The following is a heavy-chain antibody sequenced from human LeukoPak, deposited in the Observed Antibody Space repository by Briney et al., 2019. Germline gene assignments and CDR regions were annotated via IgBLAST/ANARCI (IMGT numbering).Heavy chain of an antibody. CDR2: INHSGST. D-gene: IGHD2-8*01. Sequence: SETLSLTSAVYGGSFSGYYWSWIRQPPGEGLEWIGEINHSGSTNYNPSLKSRVTISVDTSKNQFSLKLSSVTAADTAVYYCARGQKGYCTNGVCYTTYGMDVWGQGTTVTVSS. CDR1: GGSFSGYY. J-gene: IGHJ6*02. V-gene: IGHV4-34*01. CDR3: ARGQKGYCTNGVCYTTYGMDV.